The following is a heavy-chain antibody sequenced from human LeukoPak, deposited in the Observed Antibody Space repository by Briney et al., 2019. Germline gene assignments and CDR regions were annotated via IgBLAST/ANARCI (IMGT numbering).Heavy chain of an antibody. D-gene: IGHD6-19*01. J-gene: IGHJ3*02. V-gene: IGHV3-48*01. CDR2: ISSSSSTI. CDR3: ARDLGIAVRDAFDI. CDR1: GFTFSSYS. Sequence: RGSLRLSCAASGFTFSSYSMNWVRQAPGKGLEWVSYISSSSSTIYYADSVKGRFTISRDNAKNSLYLQMNSLRAEDTAVYYCARDLGIAVRDAFDIWGQGTMVTVSS.